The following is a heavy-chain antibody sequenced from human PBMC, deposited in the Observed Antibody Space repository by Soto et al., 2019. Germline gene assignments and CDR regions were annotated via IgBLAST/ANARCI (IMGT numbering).Heavy chain of an antibody. CDR3: ARDSVRCVEWFDPFDI. CDR2: ISAYNGNT. Sequence: QVQLVQSGAEVKKPGAAVKVSCKASGYTFTSYGISWVRQSPGQGLEWMGWISAYNGNTNYAQNLQGRVTMTTDTSTSTAYMELRSLRSDDTAVYYCARDSVRCVEWFDPFDIWGQGTMVTVSS. V-gene: IGHV1-18*01. J-gene: IGHJ3*02. D-gene: IGHD3-3*01. CDR1: GYTFTSYG.